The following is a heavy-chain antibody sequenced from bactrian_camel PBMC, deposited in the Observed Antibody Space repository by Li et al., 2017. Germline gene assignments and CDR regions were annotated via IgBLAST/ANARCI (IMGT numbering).Heavy chain of an antibody. CDR1: GYRVGTAG. V-gene: IGHV3S53*01. Sequence: HVQLVESGGGSVQTGGSLTLSCVVSGYRVGTAGMGWFRQAPGKEREFVSVIDSGRRSNYAAFVKGRFTISLDHAKNTVYLQMNSLKPEDTAMYYCAAIKGWVSAGRRLRGDIYNHWGQGTQVTVS. D-gene: IGHD3*01. J-gene: IGHJ4*01. CDR3: AAIKGWVSAGRRLRGDIYNH. CDR2: IDSGRRS.